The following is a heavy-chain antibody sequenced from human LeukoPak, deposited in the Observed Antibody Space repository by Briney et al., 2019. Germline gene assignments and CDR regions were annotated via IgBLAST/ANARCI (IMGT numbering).Heavy chain of an antibody. CDR1: GYSISSGYY. CDR2: IYHSGST. D-gene: IGHD3-3*01. CDR3: ARLYDFWSGFDY. Sequence: SETLSLTCAVSGYSISSGYYWGWIRQPPGKGLGWIGSIYHSGSTYYNPSLKSRVTISVDTSKNQFSLKLSSVTAADTAVYYCARLYDFWSGFDYWGQGTLVTVSS. J-gene: IGHJ4*02. V-gene: IGHV4-38-2*01.